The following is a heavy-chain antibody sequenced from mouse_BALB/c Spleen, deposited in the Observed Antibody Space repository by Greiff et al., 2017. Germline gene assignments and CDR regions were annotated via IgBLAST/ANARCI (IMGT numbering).Heavy chain of an antibody. CDR3: ARWMDY. V-gene: IGHV3-2*02. CDR1: GYSITSDYA. J-gene: IGHJ4*01. CDR2: ISYSGST. Sequence: EVKLMESGPGLVKPSQSLSLTCTVTGYSITSDYAWNWIRQFPGNKLEWMGYISYSGSTSYNPSLKSRISITRDTSKNQFFLQLNSVTTEDTATYYCARWMDYWGQGTSVTVSS.